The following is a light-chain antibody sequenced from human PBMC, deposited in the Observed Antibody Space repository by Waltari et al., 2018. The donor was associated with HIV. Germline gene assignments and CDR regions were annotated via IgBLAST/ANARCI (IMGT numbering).Light chain of an antibody. CDR1: TSSIGSNN. V-gene: IGLV1-44*01. CDR3: AAGDDSLNARHVL. CDR2: LNH. J-gene: IGLJ2*01. Sequence: QYVLTQPPSASGTPGQRVNTSCSGSTSSIGSNNVFWFKQFPGTAPKLLINLNHLRPSGVPDLFSGSKSGTSASRAISGLQSEDEADYYCAAGDDSLNARHVLFGGGTKLTVL.